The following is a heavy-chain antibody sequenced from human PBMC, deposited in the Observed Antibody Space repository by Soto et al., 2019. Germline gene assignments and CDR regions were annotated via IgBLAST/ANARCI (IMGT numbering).Heavy chain of an antibody. V-gene: IGHV4-31*03. CDR1: GGSISGGVYY. CDR3: ARGSGWADFDF. J-gene: IGHJ4*02. CDR2: IYYSGST. Sequence: SETLSLTCSVSGGSISGGVYYWSWIRQHPGKGLEWIGYIYYSGSTYYNPSLKSRLTISVDTSKNQFSLKLSSLTAADTAVYYCARGSGWADFDFWGQGTLVTVSS. D-gene: IGHD1-26*01.